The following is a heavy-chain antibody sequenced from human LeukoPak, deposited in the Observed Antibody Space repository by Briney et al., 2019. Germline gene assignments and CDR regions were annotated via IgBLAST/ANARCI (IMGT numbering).Heavy chain of an antibody. Sequence: GGSLRLSCAASGFTFSTYWMSWVRRAPGKGLEWVANIKQDGSDTYSVDSVRGRFTISRDNARNSLFLQMDSLRGDDTAVYYCVRTRGWAYFDYWGQGTLVTVSS. V-gene: IGHV3-7*01. CDR3: VRTRGWAYFDY. CDR2: IKQDGSDT. CDR1: GFTFSTYW. J-gene: IGHJ4*02. D-gene: IGHD6-19*01.